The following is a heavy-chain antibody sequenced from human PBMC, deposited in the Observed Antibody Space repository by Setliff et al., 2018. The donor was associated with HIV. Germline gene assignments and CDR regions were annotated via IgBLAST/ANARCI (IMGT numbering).Heavy chain of an antibody. CDR2: ISGTATTI. CDR1: GFTFSDHY. CDR3: AGDPPGGLYTLDY. J-gene: IGHJ4*02. Sequence: PGGSLRLSCAASGFTFSDHYMSWIRQAPGKGLEWVSSISGTATTIYSADSVKGRFTISRDNAKNSLFLQMNSLRAEDTAVYYCAGDPPGGLYTLDYWGQGSLVTVSS. V-gene: IGHV3-11*01. D-gene: IGHD3-10*01.